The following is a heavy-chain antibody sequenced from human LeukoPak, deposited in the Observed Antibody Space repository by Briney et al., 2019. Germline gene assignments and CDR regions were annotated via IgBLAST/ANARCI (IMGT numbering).Heavy chain of an antibody. D-gene: IGHD3-3*01. V-gene: IGHV5-51*01. CDR2: IYPGDSST. CDR3: ARLGGLFLEWLYFDY. CDR1: GYSFTSYW. Sequence: GESLKISCKGSGYSFTSYWIGWVRQMPGKGLGWMGIIYPGDSSTRYSPSFQGQVTISADKSINTAYLQWSSLKASDTAIYYCARLGGLFLEWLYFDYWGQGTLVTVSS. J-gene: IGHJ4*02.